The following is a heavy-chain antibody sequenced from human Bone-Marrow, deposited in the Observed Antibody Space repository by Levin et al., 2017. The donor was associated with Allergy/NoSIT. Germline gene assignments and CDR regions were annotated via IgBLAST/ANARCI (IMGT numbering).Heavy chain of an antibody. V-gene: IGHV1-18*01. CDR3: ARDSYYDSSGYYYGDY. D-gene: IGHD3-22*01. Sequence: GESLKISCKASGYTFTSYGISWVRQAPGQGLEWMGWISAYNGNTNYAQKLQGRVTMTTDTSTSTAYMELRSLRSDDTAVYYCARDSYYDSSGYYYGDYWGQGTLVTVSS. CDR1: GYTFTSYG. J-gene: IGHJ4*02. CDR2: ISAYNGNT.